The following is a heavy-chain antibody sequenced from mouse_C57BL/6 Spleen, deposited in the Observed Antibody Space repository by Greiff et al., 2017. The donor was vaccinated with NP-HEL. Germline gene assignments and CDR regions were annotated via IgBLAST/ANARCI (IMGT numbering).Heavy chain of an antibody. D-gene: IGHD2-3*01. CDR3: VRGPIYDGYYAWFAY. Sequence: EVQLVESGGGLVQPKGSLKLSCAASGFSFNTYAMNWVRQAPGKGLEWVARIRSKSNNYATYYADSVKDRFTISRDDSESMLYLQMNNLKTEDTAMYYCVRGPIYDGYYAWFAYWGQGTLVTVSA. V-gene: IGHV10-1*01. J-gene: IGHJ3*01. CDR1: GFSFNTYA. CDR2: IRSKSNNYAT.